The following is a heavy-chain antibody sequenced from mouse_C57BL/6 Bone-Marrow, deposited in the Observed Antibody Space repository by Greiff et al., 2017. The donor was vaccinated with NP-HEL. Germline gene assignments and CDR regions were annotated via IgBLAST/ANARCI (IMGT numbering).Heavy chain of an antibody. CDR1: GFNIKDYY. Sequence: QLQQSGAELVKPGASVKLSCTASGFNIKDYYMHWVKQRTEQGLEWIGRIDPEDGENKYAPKFQGKATITADTSSNTAYLQLSSLTSEDTAVYYCARGNRYFDVWGTGTTVTVSS. CDR3: ARGNRYFDV. D-gene: IGHD2-1*01. J-gene: IGHJ1*03. V-gene: IGHV14-2*01. CDR2: IDPEDGEN.